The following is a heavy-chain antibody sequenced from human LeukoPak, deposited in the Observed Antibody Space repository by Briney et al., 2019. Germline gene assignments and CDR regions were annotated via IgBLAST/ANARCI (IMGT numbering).Heavy chain of an antibody. CDR3: AKDRPFGGYYPYYFDY. J-gene: IGHJ4*02. V-gene: IGHV3-23*01. D-gene: IGHD3-22*01. Sequence: GGSLRLSCAASGFTFSSYAMSWVRQAPGKGLEWVSAISGSGGSTYYADSVKGRFTISRDNSKNTLYLQMNSLRAEDTAVYYCAKDRPFGGYYPYYFDYWGQGTLVTVSS. CDR2: ISGSGGST. CDR1: GFTFSSYA.